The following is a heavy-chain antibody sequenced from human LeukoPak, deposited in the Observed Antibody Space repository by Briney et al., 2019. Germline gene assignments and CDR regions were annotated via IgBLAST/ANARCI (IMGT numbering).Heavy chain of an antibody. CDR1: GFTFSSYN. D-gene: IGHD5-12*01. CDR3: ARDAGYSGYYYAFDI. J-gene: IGHJ3*02. CDR2: ISSGSSTK. V-gene: IGHV3-48*04. Sequence: GGSLRLSCAASGFTFSSYNMNWVRQAPGKGLEWVSYISSGSSTKYYADSVKGRFTISRDNARKSLYLQTNSLRAEDTAVYYCARDAGYSGYYYAFDIWGQGTMVTVS.